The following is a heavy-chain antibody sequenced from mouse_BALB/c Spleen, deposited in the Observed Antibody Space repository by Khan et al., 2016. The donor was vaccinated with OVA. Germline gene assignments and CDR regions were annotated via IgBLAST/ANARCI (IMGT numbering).Heavy chain of an antibody. CDR3: ERITYYWYFDF. CDR1: GFTFTNYG. J-gene: IGHJ1*01. V-gene: IGHV9-1*02. Sequence: QIQLVLSGPELKKPGETVKLSCKASGFTFTNYGMNWVKQAPGKDLKWMGWINTYTAEPTYGDDFNGRFVLSLETSASTAYLHISNLKNEVMDTYVCERITYYWYFDFWGAGTTVTVSS. CDR2: INTYTAEP.